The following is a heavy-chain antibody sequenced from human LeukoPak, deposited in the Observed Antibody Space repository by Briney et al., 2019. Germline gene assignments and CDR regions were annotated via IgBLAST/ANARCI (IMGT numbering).Heavy chain of an antibody. V-gene: IGHV1-18*01. CDR3: ARDTSESAPGDWSPLGPGWADY. CDR2: ISAYNGNT. Sequence: ASVKVSCKASGYTFTSYGISWVRQAPGQGLEWMGWISAYNGNTNYAQKLQGRATMTTDTSTSTAYMELRSLRSDDTAVYYCARDTSESAPGDWSPLGPGWADYWGQGTLVTVSS. D-gene: IGHD3/OR15-3a*01. CDR1: GYTFTSYG. J-gene: IGHJ4*02.